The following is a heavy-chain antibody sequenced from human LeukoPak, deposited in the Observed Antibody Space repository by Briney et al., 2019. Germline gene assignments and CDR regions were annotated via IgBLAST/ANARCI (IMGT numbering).Heavy chain of an antibody. J-gene: IGHJ4*02. Sequence: PGGSLRLSCAASGYTFSSYSMNWVRQAPGKGLEWVSSISSSSYIYYADSVKGRFTISRDSAKNSLYLQMNSLRAEDTAVYYCARRDSSGYYYRFDYWGQGTLVTVSS. CDR3: ARRDSSGYYYRFDY. V-gene: IGHV3-21*01. CDR1: GYTFSSYS. CDR2: ISSSSYI. D-gene: IGHD3-22*01.